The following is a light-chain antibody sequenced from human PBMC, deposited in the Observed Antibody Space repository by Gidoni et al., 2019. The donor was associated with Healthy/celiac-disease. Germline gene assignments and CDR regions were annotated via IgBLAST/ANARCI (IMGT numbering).Light chain of an antibody. CDR1: QGISSY. V-gene: IGKV1-9*01. Sequence: SQLTQSPSSLSASVGDRVTITCRASQGISSYLAWYQQKPGKAPKLLTYAASTLQSGVPSRFSGSGSGTDFTLTISSLQPEDFATYYCQQLNSYPITFGQGTRLEIK. CDR3: QQLNSYPIT. CDR2: AAS. J-gene: IGKJ5*01.